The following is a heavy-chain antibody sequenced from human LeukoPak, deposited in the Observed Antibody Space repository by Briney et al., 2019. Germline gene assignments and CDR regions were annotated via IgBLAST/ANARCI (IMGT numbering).Heavy chain of an antibody. Sequence: GASVKVSCKASGYTFTSYGISWVRQAPGQGLEWMVWISAYNGNTNYAQKLQGRVTMTTDTSTSTAYMELSSLRSEDTAVYYCARGGDSYGLILRDKSFDYWGQGTLVTVSS. CDR3: ARGGDSYGLILRDKSFDY. J-gene: IGHJ4*02. CDR1: GYTFTSYG. D-gene: IGHD5-18*01. V-gene: IGHV1-18*01. CDR2: ISAYNGNT.